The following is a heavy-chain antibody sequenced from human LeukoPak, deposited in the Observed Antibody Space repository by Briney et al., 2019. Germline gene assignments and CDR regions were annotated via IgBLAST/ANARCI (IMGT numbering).Heavy chain of an antibody. CDR3: ARQLAHCGGDCYYNWFDP. Sequence: PSETLSLTCTASGGSISSYYWSWIRQPPGKGLEWIGYIYHSGSTYYNPSLKSRVTISVDRSKNQFSLKLSSVTAADTAVYYCARQLAHCGGDCYYNWFDPWGQGTLVTVSS. CDR2: IYHSGST. CDR1: GGSISSYY. D-gene: IGHD2-21*02. J-gene: IGHJ5*02. V-gene: IGHV4-59*08.